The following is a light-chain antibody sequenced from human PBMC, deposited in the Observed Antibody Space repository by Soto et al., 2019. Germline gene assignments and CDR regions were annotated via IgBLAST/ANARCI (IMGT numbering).Light chain of an antibody. V-gene: IGKV3-11*01. Sequence: EIVLTQSPATLSLSPGERATLSCRASQSVTSYLDWYQQKPGQAPRLLIYDASNRATGIPARFTGSGSGADFTLTISSLKPEDFAVYYCQQRSNWPYTFGQGTKLESK. CDR1: QSVTSY. J-gene: IGKJ2*01. CDR3: QQRSNWPYT. CDR2: DAS.